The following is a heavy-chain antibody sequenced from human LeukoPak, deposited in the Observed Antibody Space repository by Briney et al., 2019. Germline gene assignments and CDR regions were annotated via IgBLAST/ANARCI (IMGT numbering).Heavy chain of an antibody. J-gene: IGHJ4*02. CDR3: ASDGGYYDSSGLDY. CDR1: GFTFSSYA. D-gene: IGHD3-22*01. Sequence: GGSLRLSCAASGFTFSSYAMSWVRQAPGKGLEWVSVIYSGGSTYYADSVKGRFTISRDNSKNTLYLQMNSLRAEDTAVYYCASDGGYYDSSGLDYWGQGTLVTVSS. V-gene: IGHV3-53*01. CDR2: IYSGGST.